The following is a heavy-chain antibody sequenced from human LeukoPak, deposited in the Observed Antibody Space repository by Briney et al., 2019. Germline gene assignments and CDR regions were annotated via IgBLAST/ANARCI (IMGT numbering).Heavy chain of an antibody. D-gene: IGHD7-27*01. J-gene: IGHJ4*02. Sequence: GGSLRLSCAASGFTFSSYWMNWVRQAPGKGLEWVANIKQDGSEKYYVDSVKGRFTISRDNSKNTLYVQMNSLRAEDTAVYYCARDYGNGGDYFDYWGQGTLVTVSS. CDR2: IKQDGSEK. CDR3: ARDYGNGGDYFDY. V-gene: IGHV3-7*01. CDR1: GFTFSSYW.